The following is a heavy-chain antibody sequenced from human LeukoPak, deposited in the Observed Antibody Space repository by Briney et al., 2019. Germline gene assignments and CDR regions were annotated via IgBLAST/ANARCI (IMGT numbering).Heavy chain of an antibody. D-gene: IGHD3-9*01. J-gene: IGHJ4*02. CDR3: ARASLRYFDWLPDGGYFDY. CDR1: GGSFSGYY. CDR2: INHSGST. Sequence: SETLSLTCAVYGGSFSGYYWSWIRQPPGKGLEWIGEINHSGSTNYNPSLKSRVTISVDRSKNQFSLKLSSVTAADTAVYYCARASLRYFDWLPDGGYFDYWGQGTLVTVSS. V-gene: IGHV4-34*01.